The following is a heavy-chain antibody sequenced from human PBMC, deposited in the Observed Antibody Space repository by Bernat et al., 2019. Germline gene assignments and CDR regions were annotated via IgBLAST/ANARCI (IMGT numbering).Heavy chain of an antibody. J-gene: IGHJ6*02. CDR2: IYYSGST. Sequence: QLQLQESGPGLVKPSETLSLTCTVSGGSINSSSYYWGWIRQPPGKGLEWIGSIYYSGSTYYNPSLKSRVTISVDTSKNQFSLKLSSVTAADTAVYYCAYRVVPAAMNYYYYYGMDVWGQGTTVTVSS. V-gene: IGHV4-39*01. CDR3: AYRVVPAAMNYYYYYGMDV. D-gene: IGHD2-2*01. CDR1: GGSINSSSYY.